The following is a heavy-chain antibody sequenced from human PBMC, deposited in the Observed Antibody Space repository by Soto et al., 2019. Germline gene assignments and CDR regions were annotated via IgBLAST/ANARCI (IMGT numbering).Heavy chain of an antibody. Sequence: GGSLRLSCAASGFTFSSYSMNWVRQAPGKGLEWVSSISSSSSYIYYADSVKGRFTISRDNAKNSLYLQMNSLRAEDTAVYYCARDHKDCSSTSCYYDYWGQGTPVTVSS. CDR2: ISSSSSYI. J-gene: IGHJ4*02. CDR3: ARDHKDCSSTSCYYDY. V-gene: IGHV3-21*01. D-gene: IGHD2-2*01. CDR1: GFTFSSYS.